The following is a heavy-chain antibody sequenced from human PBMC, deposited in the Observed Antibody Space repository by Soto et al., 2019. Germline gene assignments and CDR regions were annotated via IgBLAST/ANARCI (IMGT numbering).Heavy chain of an antibody. V-gene: IGHV3-74*01. CDR2: INSDGSST. CDR1: GFTFSSYW. Sequence: GGSLRLSCAASGFTFSSYWMHWVRQAPGKGLVWVSRINSDGSSTSYADSVKGRFTISRDNAKNTLYLQMNSLRAEDTAVYYCARARVTIFGLDVWGKGTTVTVSS. J-gene: IGHJ6*04. D-gene: IGHD3-3*01. CDR3: ARARVTIFGLDV.